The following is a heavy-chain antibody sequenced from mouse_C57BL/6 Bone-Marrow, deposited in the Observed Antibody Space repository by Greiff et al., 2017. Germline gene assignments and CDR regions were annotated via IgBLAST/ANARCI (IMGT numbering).Heavy chain of an antibody. D-gene: IGHD2-1*01. CDR1: GYTFTDYY. J-gene: IGHJ4*01. Sequence: VQLQQSGPVLVKPGASVKMSCKASGYTFTDYYMNWVKQSHGKSLEWIGVINPYNGGTSYNQKFKGKATLTVDKSSSTAYMELNSLTSEDSAVYYYARLYGNPEGYYAMDYWGQGTSVTVSS. V-gene: IGHV1-19*01. CDR2: INPYNGGT. CDR3: ARLYGNPEGYYAMDY.